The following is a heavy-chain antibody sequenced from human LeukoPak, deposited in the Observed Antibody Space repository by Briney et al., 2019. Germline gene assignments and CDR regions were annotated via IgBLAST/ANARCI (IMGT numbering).Heavy chain of an antibody. CDR1: GYTFTSYA. CDR2: IYAGNGNT. V-gene: IGHV1-3*01. J-gene: IGHJ1*01. D-gene: IGHD6-19*01. Sequence: GASVKVSCKASGYTFTSYAMHWVGQAPGQRLEWMGWIYAGNGNTKYSQKFQGRLTITRDTSASTAYMELSSLRSEDTAVYYCARDPGIPLAGTLEFFQHWGQGTLVTVSS. CDR3: ARDPGIPLAGTLEFFQH.